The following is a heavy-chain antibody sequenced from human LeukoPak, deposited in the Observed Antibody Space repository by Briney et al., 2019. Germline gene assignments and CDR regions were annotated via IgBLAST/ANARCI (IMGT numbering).Heavy chain of an antibody. CDR3: AKDADAAVMFLFDY. Sequence: GGSLRLPCAASGFTFSSYAMSWVRQAPGKGLEWVSAISGSGGSTYYADSVKGRFTTSRDNSKNTLYLQMNSLRAEDTAVYYCAKDADAAVMFLFDYWGQGTLVTVSS. V-gene: IGHV3-23*01. CDR1: GFTFSSYA. J-gene: IGHJ4*02. CDR2: ISGSGGST. D-gene: IGHD3-10*02.